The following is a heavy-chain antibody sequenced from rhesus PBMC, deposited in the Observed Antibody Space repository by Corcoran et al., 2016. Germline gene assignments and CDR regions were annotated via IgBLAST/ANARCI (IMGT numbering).Heavy chain of an antibody. J-gene: IGHJ4*01. Sequence: EVQLVQSGAEVKRPGASLKISCKTSGYSFTSSWISWVRQMPGKGLEWMGAIDPSDSDTRYNPSFQGQVTISADKSISTAYLQWSRLKASDTATYYCAKSRDSSGWAGDYWGQGVLVTVSS. D-gene: IGHD6-31*01. CDR1: GYSFTSSW. V-gene: IGHV5-20*01. CDR2: IDPSDSDT. CDR3: AKSRDSSGWAGDY.